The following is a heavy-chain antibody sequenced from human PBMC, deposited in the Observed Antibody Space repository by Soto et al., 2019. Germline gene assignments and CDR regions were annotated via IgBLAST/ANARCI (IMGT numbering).Heavy chain of an antibody. CDR2: IIPIFGTA. V-gene: IGHV1-69*13. J-gene: IGHJ5*02. CDR3: AESIAARGNWFDP. D-gene: IGHD6-6*01. Sequence: RASVKVSCKASGGTFSSYAISCVRQAPGQGLEWMGGIIPIFGTANYAQKFQGRVTITADESTSTAYMELSSLRSEDTAVYYCAESIAARGNWFDPWGQGTQVTVSS. CDR1: GGTFSSYA.